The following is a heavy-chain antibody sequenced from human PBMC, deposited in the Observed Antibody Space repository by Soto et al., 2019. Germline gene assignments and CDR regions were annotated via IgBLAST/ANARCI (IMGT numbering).Heavy chain of an antibody. CDR3: ARDLSASQYIPYGH. Sequence: ASVKVSCKASGYTFTSYAMHWVRQAPGQRLEWMGWINAGNGNTKYSQKFQGRVTITRDTSASTAYMELSSLRSEDTAMYYCARDLSASQYIPYGHWGQGTLVTVSS. V-gene: IGHV1-3*01. D-gene: IGHD4-17*01. J-gene: IGHJ4*02. CDR1: GYTFTSYA. CDR2: INAGNGNT.